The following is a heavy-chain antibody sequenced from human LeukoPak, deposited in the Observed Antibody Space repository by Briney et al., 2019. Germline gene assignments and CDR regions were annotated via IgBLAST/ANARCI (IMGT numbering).Heavy chain of an antibody. Sequence: GASVKVSCRSSGYTFNGYYMHWVRQAPGQGLEWMGWINPNNGGTKYAQNFQGRVTMTRDTSISTAYMELDRLRFDDTAVYYCARDLEYLYPGGAFDIWGQGTMVTVSS. V-gene: IGHV1-2*02. CDR3: ARDLEYLYPGGAFDI. CDR1: GYTFNGYY. D-gene: IGHD3-16*01. J-gene: IGHJ3*02. CDR2: INPNNGGT.